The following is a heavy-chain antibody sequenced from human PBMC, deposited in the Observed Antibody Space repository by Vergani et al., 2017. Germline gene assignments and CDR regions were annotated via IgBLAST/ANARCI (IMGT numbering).Heavy chain of an antibody. J-gene: IGHJ3*02. V-gene: IGHV4-59*12. D-gene: IGHD2-8*01. CDR3: ARDSSKRGMLTTNDAFDI. CDR1: GGSISSYY. Sequence: QVQLQESGPGLVKPSETLSLTCTVSGGSISSYYWSWIRQPPGKGLEWIGYIYYSGSTYYNPSLKSRVTISVDTSKNQFSLKLSSVTAADTAVYYCARDSSKRGMLTTNDAFDIWGQGTMVTVSS. CDR2: IYYSGST.